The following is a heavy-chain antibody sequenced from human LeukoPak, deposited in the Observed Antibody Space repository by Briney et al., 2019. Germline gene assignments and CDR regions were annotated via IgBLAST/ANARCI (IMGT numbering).Heavy chain of an antibody. J-gene: IGHJ3*02. V-gene: IGHV3-33*01. D-gene: IGHD5-12*01. Sequence: GRSLRLSCAASGVSFSTSGMHWVRQAPGKGLEWVAVIAIDGSKIYYADSVKGRFTISRDNSKNTLYLQMDNLRAEDTAVYFCARGKASGGYSDYGLDVFDIWGQGTMVTVS. CDR2: IAIDGSKI. CDR1: GVSFSTSG. CDR3: ARGKASGGYSDYGLDVFDI.